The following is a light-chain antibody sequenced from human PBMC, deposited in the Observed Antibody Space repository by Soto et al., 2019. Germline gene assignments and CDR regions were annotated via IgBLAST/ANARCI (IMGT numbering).Light chain of an antibody. CDR3: QSYDSSLRAFV. V-gene: IGLV2-18*02. Sequence: QSVLTQPPSVSGSPGQSVTISCTGTSTDFVSYNRVSWYQQPPGTAPKLIIYEASNRPSGVPDRFSGSKSGTSASLAITGLQAEDEADYYCQSYDSSLRAFVFGSGTKVTV. CDR2: EAS. J-gene: IGLJ1*01. CDR1: STDFVSYNR.